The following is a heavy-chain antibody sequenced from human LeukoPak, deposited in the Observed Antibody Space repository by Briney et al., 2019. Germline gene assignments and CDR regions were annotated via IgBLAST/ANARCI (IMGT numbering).Heavy chain of an antibody. J-gene: IGHJ4*02. CDR3: ARDFFHSDISRPFDY. D-gene: IGHD3-3*02. Sequence: GGSLRLSCAASGFIFSRYTINWVRQAPGKGLEWVSSIWSDSAEIHYADSVKGRFTISRDNAKDSLYLQMKSLRAEDSAVYYCARDFFHSDISRPFDYWGQGTLVTVSS. CDR2: IWSDSAEI. V-gene: IGHV3-21*01. CDR1: GFIFSRYT.